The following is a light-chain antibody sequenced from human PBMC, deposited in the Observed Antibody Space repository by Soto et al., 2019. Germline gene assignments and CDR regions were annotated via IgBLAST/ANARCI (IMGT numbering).Light chain of an antibody. CDR3: QQYNDWPPWT. CDR2: TAS. J-gene: IGKJ1*01. CDR1: QSISDN. Sequence: ETVMTQTPATLSLSPGERATLSCRASQSISDNLAWYQQKPGQAPRLIIYTASIRATGIPARFSGSGSGTEFTLTISSLQFEDSAIYYCQQYNDWPPWTFGQGTKVEIK. V-gene: IGKV3-15*01.